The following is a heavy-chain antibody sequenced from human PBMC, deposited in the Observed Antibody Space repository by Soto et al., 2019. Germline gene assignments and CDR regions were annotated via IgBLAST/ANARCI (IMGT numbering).Heavy chain of an antibody. V-gene: IGHV2-5*01. J-gene: IGHJ6*02. CDR2: IYWNDDK. Sequence: GSGPTLVNPTQTLTLTCTFSGFSLSTSGVGVGWIRQPPGKALEWLALIYWNDDKRYSPSLKSRLTITKDTSKNQVVLTMTNMDPVDTATYYCAHLDNYYGSGSYVYYYYYGMDVWGQGTTVTVSS. CDR1: GFSLSTSGVG. CDR3: AHLDNYYGSGSYVYYYYYGMDV. D-gene: IGHD3-10*01.